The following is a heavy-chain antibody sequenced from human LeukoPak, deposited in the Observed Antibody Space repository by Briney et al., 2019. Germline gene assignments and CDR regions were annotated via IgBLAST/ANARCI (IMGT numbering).Heavy chain of an antibody. V-gene: IGHV3-23*01. CDR3: AKGGDIPPYYYYGMDV. CDR2: ISGSGGST. J-gene: IGHJ6*02. CDR1: GFTFSGYA. Sequence: GGSLRLSCAASGFTFSGYAMSWVRQAPGKGLEWVSAISGSGGSTYYADSVKGRFTISRDNSKNTLYLQMNSLRADDTAVYYCAKGGDIPPYYYYGMDVWGQGTTVTVSS. D-gene: IGHD2-21*02.